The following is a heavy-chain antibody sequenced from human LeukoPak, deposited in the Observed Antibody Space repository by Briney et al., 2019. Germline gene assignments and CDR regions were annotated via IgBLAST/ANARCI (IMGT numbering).Heavy chain of an antibody. V-gene: IGHV1-2*04. CDR2: INPNSGGT. D-gene: IGHD2-2*01. CDR3: ARGGYCSSTSCPPLGY. Sequence: ASVNVSCKASGYTFTGYYMHWVRQAPGQGLEWMGWINPNSGGTNYAQKFQGWVTMTRDTSISTAYMELSRLRSDDTAVYYCARGGYCSSTSCPPLGYWGQGTLVTVSS. J-gene: IGHJ4*02. CDR1: GYTFTGYY.